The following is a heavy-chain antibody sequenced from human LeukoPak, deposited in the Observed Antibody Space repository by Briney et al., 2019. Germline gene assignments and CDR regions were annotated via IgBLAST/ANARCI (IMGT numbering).Heavy chain of an antibody. D-gene: IGHD1-26*01. CDR2: IYYSGST. V-gene: IGHV4-59*01. J-gene: IGHJ4*02. Sequence: SETLSLTCTVSGGSISSYYWSWLRQPPGKGLEWIGYIYYSGSTNYNPSLKRRVTISVDTSKNQFSLKLSSVTAADTAVYYCARDHSGSYYGVWGQGTLVTVSS. CDR1: GGSISSYY. CDR3: ARDHSGSYYGV.